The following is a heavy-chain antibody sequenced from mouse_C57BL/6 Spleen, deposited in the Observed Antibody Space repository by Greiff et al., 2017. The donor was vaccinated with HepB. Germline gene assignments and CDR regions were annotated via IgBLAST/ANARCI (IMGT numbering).Heavy chain of an antibody. CDR1: GYTFTSYW. V-gene: IGHV1-64*01. J-gene: IGHJ2*01. Sequence: QVQLQQPGAELVKPGASVKLSCKASGYTFTSYWMHWVKQRPGQGLEWIGMIHPNSGSTNYNEKFKSKATLTVDKSSSTAYMQLSSLTSEDSAVYYCARPLYSNYTGYYFDYWGQGTTLTVSS. CDR2: IHPNSGST. D-gene: IGHD2-5*01. CDR3: ARPLYSNYTGYYFDY.